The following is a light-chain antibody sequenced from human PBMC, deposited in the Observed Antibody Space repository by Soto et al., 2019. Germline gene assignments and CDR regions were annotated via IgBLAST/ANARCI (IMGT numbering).Light chain of an antibody. CDR3: QQYNNWPPLT. CDR2: GAS. Sequence: EIVMTQSLATLSVSPGERATLSCRASQSVSSNLAWYQQKPGQAPRLLIYGASTRATGIPARFSGSGSGTEFTLTISSLQSEDFAVYYCQQYNNWPPLTFGQGTKVEIK. V-gene: IGKV3-15*01. J-gene: IGKJ1*01. CDR1: QSVSSN.